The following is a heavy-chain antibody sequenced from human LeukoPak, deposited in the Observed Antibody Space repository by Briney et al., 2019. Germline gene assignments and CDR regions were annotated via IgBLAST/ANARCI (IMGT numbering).Heavy chain of an antibody. CDR1: GGSISSYY. Sequence: SETLSLTCTVSGGSISSYYWSWIRQPPGKGLEWIGYIYYSGSTNYNPSLKSRVTISVDTSKNQFSLKLSSVTAADTAVYYCARLDTAMVDFDYWGQGTLVTVSS. CDR3: ARLDTAMVDFDY. D-gene: IGHD5-18*01. CDR2: IYYSGST. J-gene: IGHJ4*02. V-gene: IGHV4-59*12.